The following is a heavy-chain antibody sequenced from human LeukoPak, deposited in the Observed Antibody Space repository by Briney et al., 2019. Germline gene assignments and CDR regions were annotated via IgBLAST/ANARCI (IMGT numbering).Heavy chain of an antibody. CDR1: GYTFTNYY. CDR3: ARDLTQGLNWFDP. V-gene: IGHV1-46*01. CDR2: INPSGSST. Sequence: ASVKVSCTASGYTFTNYYIHWVRQAPGQGLEWMGIINPSGSSTSYAQKFQGRVTMTRDTSISTAYMELSRLRSDDTAVYYCARDLTQGLNWFDPWGQGTLVTVSS. J-gene: IGHJ5*02.